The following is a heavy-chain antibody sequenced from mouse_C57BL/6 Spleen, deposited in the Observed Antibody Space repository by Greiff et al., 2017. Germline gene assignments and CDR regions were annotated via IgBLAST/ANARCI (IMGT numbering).Heavy chain of an antibody. Sequence: EVQGVESGGGLVKPGGSLKLSCAASGFTFSSYAMSWVRQTPEKRLEWVATISDGGSYTYYPDNVKGRFTISRDNAKNNLYLQMSHLKSEDTAMYYCAREVLLRPWFAYWGQGTLVTVSA. V-gene: IGHV5-4*01. CDR3: AREVLLRPWFAY. CDR2: ISDGGSYT. D-gene: IGHD1-2*01. J-gene: IGHJ3*01. CDR1: GFTFSSYA.